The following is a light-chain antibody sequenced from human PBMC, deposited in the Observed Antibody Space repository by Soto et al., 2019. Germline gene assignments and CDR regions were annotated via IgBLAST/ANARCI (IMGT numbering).Light chain of an antibody. V-gene: IGKV1-39*01. Sequence: DIQMTQSPSSLSASVGDRVTITCRASQSISSYLNWYQQKPGKAPKLLIYAASSLQSGVPSRFSGSGSGTDFTLTISSLQPEDFATYYCQQRYSPPYTFGQGTKLEIK. CDR3: QQRYSPPYT. J-gene: IGKJ2*01. CDR2: AAS. CDR1: QSISSY.